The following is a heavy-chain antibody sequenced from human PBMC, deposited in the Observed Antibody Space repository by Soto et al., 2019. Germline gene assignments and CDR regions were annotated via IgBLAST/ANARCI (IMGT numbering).Heavy chain of an antibody. Sequence: SVKVSCKASGGTFSSYAISWVRQAPGQGLEWMGGIIPMYATTNYEQKFQGRVTITADESTSTAYMELSSLRSEDTAVYYCAHSSSGYYAFDIWGQGTMVTVSS. V-gene: IGHV1-69*13. D-gene: IGHD3-22*01. CDR3: AHSSSGYYAFDI. J-gene: IGHJ3*02. CDR2: IIPMYATT. CDR1: GGTFSSYA.